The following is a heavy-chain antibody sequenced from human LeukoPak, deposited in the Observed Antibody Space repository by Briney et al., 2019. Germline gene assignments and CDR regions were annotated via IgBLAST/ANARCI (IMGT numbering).Heavy chain of an antibody. D-gene: IGHD5-18*01. J-gene: IGHJ3*02. V-gene: IGHV3-48*01. CDR2: ISSSSSTI. CDR1: GFTFRNYW. CDR3: ARDPFHVDTAMVSAFDI. Sequence: PGGSLRLSCAASGFTFRNYWMSWVRQAPGKGLEWVSYISSSSSTIYYADSVKGRFTISRDNAKNSLYLQMNSLRAEDTAVYYCARDPFHVDTAMVSAFDIWGQGTMVTVSS.